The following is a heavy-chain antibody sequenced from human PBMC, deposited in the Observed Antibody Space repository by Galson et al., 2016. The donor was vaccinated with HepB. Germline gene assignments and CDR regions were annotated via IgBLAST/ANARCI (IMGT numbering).Heavy chain of an antibody. D-gene: IGHD4-17*01. CDR2: IYYSGGT. Sequence: TLSLTCTVSGGSISSADYYWSWIRQHAGKGLEWIGYIYYSGGTKYNPSLKSRVTISVDKATNQFSLKLTSVTAADTAIYYCARVTHTAEFYFDSWGQGALVTVSS. CDR3: ARVTHTAEFYFDS. V-gene: IGHV4-30-4*08. CDR1: GGSISSADYY. J-gene: IGHJ4*02.